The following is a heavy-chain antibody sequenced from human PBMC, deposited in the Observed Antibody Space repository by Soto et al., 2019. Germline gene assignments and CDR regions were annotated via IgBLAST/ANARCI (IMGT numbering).Heavy chain of an antibody. Sequence: ASVKVSCKASGCTFTGYYMHWVRQAPGQGLEWMGWINPNSGGTNYAQKFQGRVTMTRDTSISTAYMELSRLRSDDTAVYYCARPSRYYYGSGSYSPVDYWGQGTLVTSPQ. CDR1: GCTFTGYY. CDR3: ARPSRYYYGSGSYSPVDY. J-gene: IGHJ4*02. CDR2: INPNSGGT. D-gene: IGHD3-10*01. V-gene: IGHV1-2*02.